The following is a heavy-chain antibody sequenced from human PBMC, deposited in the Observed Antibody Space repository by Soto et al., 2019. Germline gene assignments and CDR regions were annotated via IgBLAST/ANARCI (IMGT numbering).Heavy chain of an antibody. CDR3: ARDFGY. CDR1: GFTFNRYA. CDR2: ISVDGSSY. V-gene: IGHV3-30*03. Sequence: QVELVESGGGVVQPGRSLRLSCAASGFTFNRYAMNWVRQSPVKGLEWVAAISVDGSSYNYADSVKGRFIISRDNSKDTLYLQMSSHRVEDTAVYYCARDFGYWGQGTLVTVSS. J-gene: IGHJ4*02. D-gene: IGHD3-10*01.